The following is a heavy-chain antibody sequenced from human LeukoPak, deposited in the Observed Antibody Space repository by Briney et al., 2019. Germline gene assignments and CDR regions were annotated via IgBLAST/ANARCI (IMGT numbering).Heavy chain of an antibody. CDR1: GGSIRSYY. CDR2: IYHSGST. V-gene: IGHV4-59*08. J-gene: IGHJ4*02. Sequence: SETLSLTCTVSGGSIRSYYWSWIRHPPGKGLEWIGHIYHSGSTNYNPSLKSRVTMSVDTSKNQFSLRLSSVTAADTAVYYCARHYDSGSYPLDYWGQGALVTVSS. D-gene: IGHD3-10*01. CDR3: ARHYDSGSYPLDY.